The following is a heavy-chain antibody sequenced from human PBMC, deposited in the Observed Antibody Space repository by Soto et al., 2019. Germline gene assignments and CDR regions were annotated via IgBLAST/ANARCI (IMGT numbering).Heavy chain of an antibody. CDR1: GFTFSSYA. J-gene: IGHJ4*02. Sequence: VGSLRLSCAASGFTFSSYAMSWVRQAPGKGLEWVSAISGSGGSTYYADSVKGRFTISRDNSKNELYLQMNSLRTDDTAIYYCAKGLWSGYSPLHYWGQGTQVTVSS. V-gene: IGHV3-23*01. D-gene: IGHD3-3*01. CDR2: ISGSGGST. CDR3: AKGLWSGYSPLHY.